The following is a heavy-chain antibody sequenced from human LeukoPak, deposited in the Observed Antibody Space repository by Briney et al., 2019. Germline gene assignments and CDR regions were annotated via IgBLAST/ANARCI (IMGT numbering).Heavy chain of an antibody. D-gene: IGHD6-13*01. CDR1: GYTFTSYG. V-gene: IGHV1-18*01. CDR2: ISAYNDNT. Sequence: ASVKVSCKASGYTFTSYGISWVRQAPGQGLEWMGWISAYNDNTNYAQKLQGRVTMTTDTSTSTAYMELRSLRSDDTAVYYCARERGIDPGYSSRWYSRGHMDVWGKGTTVTISS. J-gene: IGHJ6*03. CDR3: ARERGIDPGYSSRWYSRGHMDV.